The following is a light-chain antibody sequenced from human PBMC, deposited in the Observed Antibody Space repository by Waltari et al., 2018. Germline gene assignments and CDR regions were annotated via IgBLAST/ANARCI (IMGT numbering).Light chain of an antibody. Sequence: DIQMTPSPSSLSASVVDRVTITCRASQSISSYLHWYQQKPGKAPKLLIYAASSLQSGVPSRFSGSGSGTDFTLTISSLQPEDFATYYCQQSYSTPQTFGQGTKVEIK. J-gene: IGKJ1*01. CDR1: QSISSY. CDR2: AAS. CDR3: QQSYSTPQT. V-gene: IGKV1-39*01.